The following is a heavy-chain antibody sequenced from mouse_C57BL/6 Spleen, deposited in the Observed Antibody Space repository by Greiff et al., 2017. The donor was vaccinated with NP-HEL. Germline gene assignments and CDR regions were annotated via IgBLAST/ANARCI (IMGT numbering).Heavy chain of an antibody. CDR3: ARWGTTVVGYFDV. Sequence: VHVKQSVAELVRPGASVKLSCTASGFNIKNTYMHWVKQRPEQGLEWLGRLDPANGNTKYAPKFPGKATITADTSSNTAYLQLSSLTSEDTAIYYCARWGTTVVGYFDVWGTGTTVTVSS. CDR2: LDPANGNT. CDR1: GFNIKNTY. D-gene: IGHD1-1*01. V-gene: IGHV14-3*01. J-gene: IGHJ1*03.